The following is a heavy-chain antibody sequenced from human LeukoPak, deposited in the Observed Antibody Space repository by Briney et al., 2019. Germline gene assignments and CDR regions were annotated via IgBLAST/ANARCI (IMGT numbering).Heavy chain of an antibody. Sequence: SGGSLRLSCAASGFTFSSYAMSWVRQAPGKGLEWVSAISGSGGSTYYADSVKGRFTISRDNSKNTLYLQMNSLRAEDTAVYYCAKDLRAVIGPDDAFDIWGQGTMVTVSS. V-gene: IGHV3-23*01. CDR1: GFTFSSYA. CDR3: AKDLRAVIGPDDAFDI. J-gene: IGHJ3*02. D-gene: IGHD2/OR15-2a*01. CDR2: ISGSGGST.